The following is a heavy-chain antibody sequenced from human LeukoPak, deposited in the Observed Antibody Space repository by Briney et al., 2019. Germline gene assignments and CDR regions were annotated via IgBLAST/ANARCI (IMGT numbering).Heavy chain of an antibody. J-gene: IGHJ1*01. CDR1: GHSIINSYY. Sequence: SETLSLTCTVPGHSIINSYYWGWIRQPPGKGLEWIGSIYHTGSTYYNPSLKSRVTISVDTSKNQFSLKLNSVTAADTAVYYCARAVDSSGFSSFQHWGQGTPVTVSS. D-gene: IGHD3-22*01. CDR2: IYHTGST. CDR3: ARAVDSSGFSSFQH. V-gene: IGHV4-38-2*02.